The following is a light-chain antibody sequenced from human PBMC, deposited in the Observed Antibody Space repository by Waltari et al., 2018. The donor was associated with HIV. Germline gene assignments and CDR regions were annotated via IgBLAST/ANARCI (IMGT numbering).Light chain of an antibody. V-gene: IGLV1-47*01. Sequence: QSVLTHPLSASGTPGQRVTISCSGRRSHIGDCSIWYQHLPGAAPKILIYANNPRPSGVPDRFSGSRSGTSASLAISGLRSEDEAVYSCAVWDDSLRGGVFGGGTKLTVL. CDR3: AVWDDSLRGGV. J-gene: IGLJ3*02. CDR2: ANN. CDR1: RSHIGDCS.